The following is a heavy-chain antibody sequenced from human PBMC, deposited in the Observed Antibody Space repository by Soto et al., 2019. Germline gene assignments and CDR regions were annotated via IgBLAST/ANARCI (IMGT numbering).Heavy chain of an antibody. D-gene: IGHD2-2*01. J-gene: IGHJ6*02. CDR1: GDSVSSSSC. CDR2: IYHSGTF. CDR3: VRSVPAATWQYSGMDV. V-gene: IGHV4-4*02. Sequence: QVRLQESGPGLVEPSGTLSLTCAVSGDSVSSSSCWSWVRQAPGKGLEWIGEIYHSGTFNYNPSLTSRVSVSVDNSRNQLSLNLKSVTAADTAVYYCVRSVPAATWQYSGMDVWGQGTTVTVSS.